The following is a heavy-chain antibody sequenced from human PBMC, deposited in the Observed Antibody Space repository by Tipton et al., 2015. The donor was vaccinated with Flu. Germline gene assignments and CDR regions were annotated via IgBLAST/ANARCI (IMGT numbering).Heavy chain of an antibody. CDR1: GGSINSASHY. Sequence: TLSLTCTVSGGSINSASHYWSWIRQFPGKDLEWIGYIWYTGGTYYNPSLKSRLTMSVDASKNQVYMTLKSVTAADTAVYYCARGSGSGTFVIFDPWGQGRQVTVSS. J-gene: IGHJ5*02. V-gene: IGHV4-30-4*08. D-gene: IGHD3-10*01. CDR2: IWYTGGT. CDR3: ARGSGSGTFVIFDP.